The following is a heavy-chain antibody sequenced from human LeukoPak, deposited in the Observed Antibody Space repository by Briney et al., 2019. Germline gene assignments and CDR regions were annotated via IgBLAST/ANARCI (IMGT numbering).Heavy chain of an antibody. D-gene: IGHD2-15*01. Sequence: ASVKVSCKASGYTFTSYDIDWVRQATGQGLEWMGWMNPNSGNTGYAQKFQGRVTMTRNTSISTAYVELSSLRSEDTAVYYCARAPKSVVVAATSWFDPWGQGTLVTVSS. J-gene: IGHJ5*02. CDR3: ARAPKSVVVAATSWFDP. CDR2: MNPNSGNT. CDR1: GYTFTSYD. V-gene: IGHV1-8*01.